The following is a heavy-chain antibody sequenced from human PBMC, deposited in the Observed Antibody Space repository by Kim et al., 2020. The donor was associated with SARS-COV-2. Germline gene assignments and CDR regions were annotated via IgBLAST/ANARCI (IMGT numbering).Heavy chain of an antibody. D-gene: IGHD2-2*01. V-gene: IGHV3-23*01. CDR1: GFTFSSYA. J-gene: IGHJ4*02. CDR3: AKGRERYCSSTSCPTFGY. Sequence: GGSLRLSCAASGFTFSSYAMSWVRQAPGKGLEWVSAISGSGGSTYYADSVKGRFTISRDNSKNTLYLQMNSLRAEDTAVYYCAKGRERYCSSTSCPTFGYWGQGTLVTVSS. CDR2: ISGSGGST.